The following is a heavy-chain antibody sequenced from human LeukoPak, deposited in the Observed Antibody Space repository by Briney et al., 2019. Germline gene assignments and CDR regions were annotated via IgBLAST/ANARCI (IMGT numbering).Heavy chain of an antibody. J-gene: IGHJ4*02. CDR1: GGSISSYY. CDR2: IYYSGST. CDR3: ARHERIEGIVGATFDYFDY. V-gene: IGHV4-59*08. Sequence: PSETLSLTCTVSGGSISSYYWSWIRQPPGKGLEWIGYIYYSGSTNYNPSLKSRVTISVDTSKNQFSLKLSSVTAADTAVYYCARHERIEGIVGATFDYFDYWGQGTLVTVSS. D-gene: IGHD1-26*01.